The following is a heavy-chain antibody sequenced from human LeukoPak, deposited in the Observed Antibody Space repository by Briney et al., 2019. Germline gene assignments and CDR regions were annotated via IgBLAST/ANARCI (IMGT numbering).Heavy chain of an antibody. CDR2: IYHSRIT. V-gene: IGHV4-38-2*02. CDR3: AKGIGWGTSATCHDWFER. D-gene: IGHD2-2*01. CDR1: GYTISSGYY. Sequence: PSETLTLTCTVSGYTISSGYYWGWIRQPPGEGLAWISSIYHSRITSYDQSVKSRVTISVDTSKNLFTLKLCSVTAADTAVYYSAKGIGWGTSATCHDWFERWGQGGLVTVSS. J-gene: IGHJ5*02.